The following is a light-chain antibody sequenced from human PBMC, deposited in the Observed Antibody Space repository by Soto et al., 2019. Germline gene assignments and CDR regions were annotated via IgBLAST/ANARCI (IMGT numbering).Light chain of an antibody. V-gene: IGLV4-69*01. Sequence: QPVLTQSPSASASLGASVKLTCTLSSGHSSYAIAWHQQQPEKGPRYLMKLNSDGSHSKGDGIPDRFSGSSSGAERYLAISRLQSEDVADYYCQTWGSGPVVFGGGTKLTVL. CDR1: SGHSSYA. J-gene: IGLJ2*01. CDR3: QTWGSGPVV. CDR2: LNSDGSH.